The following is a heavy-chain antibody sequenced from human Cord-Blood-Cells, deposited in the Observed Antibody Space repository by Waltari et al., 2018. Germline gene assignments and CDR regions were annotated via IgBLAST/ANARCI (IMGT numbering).Heavy chain of an antibody. Sequence: QVQLQQWGAGLLKPSETLSLTCAVYGGSFSGYYWSWIRQPPGKGLEWLGEINHRGSTNYNPSLKSRVTISVDTSKNQFSLKLSSVTAADTAVYYCARYVRTPTYWYFDLWGRGTLVTVSS. CDR2: INHRGST. V-gene: IGHV4-34*01. CDR3: ARYVRTPTYWYFDL. CDR1: GGSFSGYY. D-gene: IGHD3-16*01. J-gene: IGHJ2*01.